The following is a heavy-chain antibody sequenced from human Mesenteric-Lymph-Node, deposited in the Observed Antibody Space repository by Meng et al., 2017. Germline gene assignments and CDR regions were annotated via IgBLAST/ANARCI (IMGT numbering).Heavy chain of an antibody. CDR1: GFTFSSSA. J-gene: IGHJ4*02. CDR2: ISYDGSNI. Sequence: GESLKISCTDSGFTFSSSAMHWVRQAPGKGLEWVAVISYDGSNIFYGDSVKGRFTISRDNSKNTLYLQMSNLRAEDTAVYYCARGHNSGWRSPRWDYFDYWGQGTLVTVSS. D-gene: IGHD6-19*01. V-gene: IGHV3-30*04. CDR3: ARGHNSGWRSPRWDYFDY.